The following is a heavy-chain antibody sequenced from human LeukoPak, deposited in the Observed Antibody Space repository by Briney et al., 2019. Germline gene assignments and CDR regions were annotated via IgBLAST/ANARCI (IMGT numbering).Heavy chain of an antibody. V-gene: IGHV1-2*02. Sequence: ASVKVSCKASGYTFTGYYMHWVRRAPGQGLEWMGWINPNSGGTNYAQKFQGRVTMTRDTSISTAYMELSRLRSDDTAVYYCARGRSTPYYYYYMDVWGKGTTVTVSS. D-gene: IGHD2-15*01. CDR3: ARGRSTPYYYYYMDV. CDR2: INPNSGGT. J-gene: IGHJ6*03. CDR1: GYTFTGYY.